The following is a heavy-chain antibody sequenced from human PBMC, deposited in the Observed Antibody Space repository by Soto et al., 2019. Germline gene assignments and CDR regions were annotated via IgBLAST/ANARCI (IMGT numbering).Heavy chain of an antibody. J-gene: IGHJ4*02. CDR2: IAHSGSV. D-gene: IGHD6-19*01. CDR3: ARSFGWYAIDY. CDR1: GGSISSSHF. Sequence: QVLLQESGPGLVQPSGTLSLSCAVSGGSISSSHFWGWVRQPPGKGLELVGDIAHSGSVNYNPSLKSRVPISIDKSKNPFSLKLNSVTAADTAVYYCARSFGWYAIDYWGQGTLVIVSS. V-gene: IGHV4-4*02.